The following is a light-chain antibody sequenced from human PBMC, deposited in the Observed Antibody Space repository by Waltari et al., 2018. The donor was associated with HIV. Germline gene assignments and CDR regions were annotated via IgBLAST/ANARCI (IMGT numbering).Light chain of an antibody. CDR3: MQALHTPFM. CDR1: QSLLHKNGKNY. J-gene: IGKJ5*01. CDR2: MSS. V-gene: IGKV2-28*01. Sequence: DVLLTQSPVSLAVTPRESASISCKSSQSLLHKNGKNYLDWYVKKPGQTPQLLMYMSSNLAAGVPVRFSGSGSGTEFTLKISRVEAEDVGLYYCMQALHTPFMFGHGTRLEI.